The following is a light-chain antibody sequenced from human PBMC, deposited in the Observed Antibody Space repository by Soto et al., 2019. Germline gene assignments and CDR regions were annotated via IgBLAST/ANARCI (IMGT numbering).Light chain of an antibody. Sequence: QTVATQEPSFSVSPGGTVTLTCGLSSGSVSTSYYPSWYQQTPGQAPRTLIYSTNTRSSGVPDRFSGSILGNKAALTITGAQADDESDYYCVLYMGSGIGVFGGGTKVTVL. CDR1: SGSVSTSYY. J-gene: IGLJ3*02. V-gene: IGLV8-61*01. CDR2: STN. CDR3: VLYMGSGIGV.